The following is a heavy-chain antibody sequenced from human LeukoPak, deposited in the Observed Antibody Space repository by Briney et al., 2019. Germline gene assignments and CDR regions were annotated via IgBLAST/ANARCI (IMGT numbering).Heavy chain of an antibody. CDR1: GFTFSNYW. CDR3: ARAQVGSPTDY. J-gene: IGHJ4*02. V-gene: IGHV3-7*01. D-gene: IGHD1-26*01. CDR2: IKQDGSEK. Sequence: GGSLRLSCAASGFTFSNYWMIWVRQAPGKGLEWVASIKQDGSEKPYVGSVRGRFTISRDNAKNTLYLQVDSLRAEDTAVYYCARAQVGSPTDYWGQGTLVTVSS.